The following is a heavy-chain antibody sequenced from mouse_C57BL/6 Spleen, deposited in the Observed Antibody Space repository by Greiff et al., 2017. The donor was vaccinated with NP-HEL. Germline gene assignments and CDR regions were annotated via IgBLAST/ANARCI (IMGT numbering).Heavy chain of an antibody. CDR2: ISYSGST. Sequence: EVQLQQSGPGLVKPSQSLSLTCTVTGYSITSGYGWNWIRQFPGNKLEWMGYISYSGSTNYNPSLQSRISITRDTSKNQFFLQLNSVTTEDTATYYCARTAMIKDWGQGTTLTVSS. CDR1: GYSITSGYG. CDR3: ARTAMIKD. J-gene: IGHJ2*01. V-gene: IGHV3-2*02. D-gene: IGHD1-2*01.